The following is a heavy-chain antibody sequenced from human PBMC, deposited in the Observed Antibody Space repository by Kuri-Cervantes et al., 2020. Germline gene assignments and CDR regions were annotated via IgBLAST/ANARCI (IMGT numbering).Heavy chain of an antibody. D-gene: IGHD5-12*01. J-gene: IGHJ4*02. V-gene: IGHV3-43*01. CDR3: AKDGGEGGYDSPFDY. CDR2: ISWDGGST. CDR1: GFTFRSYS. Sequence: GGSLRLSCEASGFTFRSYSMSWVRQAPGKGLEWVSLISWDGGSTYYADSVKGRFTISRDNAKNTLYLQMNSLRAEDTALYYCAKDGGEGGYDSPFDYWGQGTLVTVSS.